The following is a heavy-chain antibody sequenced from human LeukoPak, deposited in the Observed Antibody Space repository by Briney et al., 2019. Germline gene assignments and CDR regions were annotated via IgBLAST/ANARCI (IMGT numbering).Heavy chain of an antibody. J-gene: IGHJ4*02. CDR2: ISSSGSTI. Sequence: GGSLRLSCAASGFTFSDYYMSWIRQAPGKGLEWVSYISSSGSTIYYTDSVKGRFTISRDNSKNTLYLQMDSLKSEDTAVYYCAKAHLNYDFWSDYWGQGTLVTVSS. D-gene: IGHD3-3*01. CDR1: GFTFSDYY. V-gene: IGHV3-11*04. CDR3: AKAHLNYDFWSDY.